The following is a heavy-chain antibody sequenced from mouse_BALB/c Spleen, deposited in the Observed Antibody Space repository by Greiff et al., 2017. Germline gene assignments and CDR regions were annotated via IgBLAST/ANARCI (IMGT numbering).Heavy chain of an antibody. Sequence: VKLVESGPGLVQPSQSLSITCTVSGFSLTSYGVHWVRQSPGKGLEWLGVIWSGGSTDYNAAFISRLSISKDNSKSQVFFKMNSLQANDTAIYYCARPYRYDVPYAMDYWGQGTSVTVSS. D-gene: IGHD2-14*01. J-gene: IGHJ4*01. CDR2: IWSGGST. CDR1: GFSLTSYG. V-gene: IGHV2-2*02. CDR3: ARPYRYDVPYAMDY.